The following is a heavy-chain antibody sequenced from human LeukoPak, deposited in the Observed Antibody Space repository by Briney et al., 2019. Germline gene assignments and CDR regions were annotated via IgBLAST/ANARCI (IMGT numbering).Heavy chain of an antibody. D-gene: IGHD6-13*01. CDR3: ARVGRSSSWVNWFDP. Sequence: SETLSLTCAVSGDSINSRSYYWAWIRQPPGKGLEWIGGIYHSESTYYNPSLKSRVTISLDTSKNQFSLRLSSLTAADTAVYYCARVGRSSSWVNWFDPWGQGTLVTVSS. CDR2: IYHSEST. J-gene: IGHJ5*02. CDR1: GDSINSRSYY. V-gene: IGHV4-39*07.